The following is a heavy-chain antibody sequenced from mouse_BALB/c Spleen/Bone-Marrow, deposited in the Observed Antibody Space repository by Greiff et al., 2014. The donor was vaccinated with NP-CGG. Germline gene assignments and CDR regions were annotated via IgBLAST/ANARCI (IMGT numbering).Heavy chain of an antibody. J-gene: IGHJ4*01. CDR3: ARNIHITTWMDY. Sequence: QVQLKESGPGLVAPSQSLSITCTVSGFSLSRYSVHWVRQPPGKGLEWLGMIWGGGSTDYNSALKSRLSISKDNSKSQVFLKMNSLQTDDSAMYYCARNIHITTWMDYWGQGTSVTVSS. D-gene: IGHD1-2*01. V-gene: IGHV2-6-4*01. CDR2: IWGGGST. CDR1: GFSLSRYS.